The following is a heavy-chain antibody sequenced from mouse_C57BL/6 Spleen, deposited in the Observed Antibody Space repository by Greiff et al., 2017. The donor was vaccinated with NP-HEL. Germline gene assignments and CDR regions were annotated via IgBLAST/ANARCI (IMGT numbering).Heavy chain of an antibody. Sequence: DVKLVESGGGLVKPGGSLKLSCAASGFTFSSYAMSWVRQTPEKRLEWVATISDGGSYTYYPDNVKGRFTISRDNAKNNLYLQMRHLKSENTAMYYCARDRELYWYFDVWGTGTTVTVSS. J-gene: IGHJ1*03. CDR3: ARDRELYWYFDV. D-gene: IGHD1-3*01. V-gene: IGHV5-4*01. CDR1: GFTFSSYA. CDR2: ISDGGSYT.